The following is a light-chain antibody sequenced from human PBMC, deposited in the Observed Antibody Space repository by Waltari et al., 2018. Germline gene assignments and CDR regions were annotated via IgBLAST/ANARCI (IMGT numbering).Light chain of an antibody. J-gene: IGKJ2*01. CDR1: QSVSRN. Sequence: EVVMTQSPGIVSASPGERATLSCRASQSVSRNVAWYQQKPGQVPRLLIYGASTRAAGIPARFSGSGSGTEFTLTISSLQSEDFAVYYCQQYNNWLPYTFGQGAKLEIK. V-gene: IGKV3-15*01. CDR3: QQYNNWLPYT. CDR2: GAS.